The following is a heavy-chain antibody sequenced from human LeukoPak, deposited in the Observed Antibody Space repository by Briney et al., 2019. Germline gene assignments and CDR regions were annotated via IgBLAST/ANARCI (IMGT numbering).Heavy chain of an antibody. CDR2: ISGSGGST. D-gene: IGHD5-12*01. Sequence: GGTLRLSCAASGFTFSSYGMSWVRQAPGKGLEWVSAISGSGGSTYYADSVKGRFTISRDNSKNTLYLQMNSLRAEDTAVYYCAREHTVGYSGYDSGAFDIWGQGTMVTVSS. CDR1: GFTFSSYG. CDR3: AREHTVGYSGYDSGAFDI. V-gene: IGHV3-23*01. J-gene: IGHJ3*02.